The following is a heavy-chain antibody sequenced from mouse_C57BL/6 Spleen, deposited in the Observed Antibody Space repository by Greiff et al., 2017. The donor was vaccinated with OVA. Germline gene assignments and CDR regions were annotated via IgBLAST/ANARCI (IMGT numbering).Heavy chain of an antibody. CDR2: ILPGSGST. V-gene: IGHV1-9*01. Sequence: QVHVKQSGAELMKPGASVKLSCKATGYTFTGYWIEWVKQRPGHGLEWIGEILPGSGSTNYNEKFKGKGKFTADKYSNTAYMQLSSLTTEYSAIYYCARSPLIAYRRYFDVWGTGTTVTVSS. D-gene: IGHD1-1*01. CDR3: ARSPLIAYRRYFDV. CDR1: GYTFTGYW. J-gene: IGHJ1*03.